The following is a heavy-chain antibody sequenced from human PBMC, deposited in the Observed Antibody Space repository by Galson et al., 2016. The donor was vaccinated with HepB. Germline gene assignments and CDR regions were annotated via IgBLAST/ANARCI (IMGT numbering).Heavy chain of an antibody. V-gene: IGHV3-33*01. CDR1: GFTFSNYG. Sequence: SLRLSCAASGFTFSNYGMHWVRQAPGKGLEWVASILYDGSHEYSGDSVTGRVTISRDNSRSTLDLQMDSLRDEDTGIYYCARELPLNVRDYSLGSYRWVDFWGQGTLVTVSS. J-gene: IGHJ4*02. D-gene: IGHD3-16*02. CDR3: ARELPLNVRDYSLGSYRWVDF. CDR2: ILYDGSHE.